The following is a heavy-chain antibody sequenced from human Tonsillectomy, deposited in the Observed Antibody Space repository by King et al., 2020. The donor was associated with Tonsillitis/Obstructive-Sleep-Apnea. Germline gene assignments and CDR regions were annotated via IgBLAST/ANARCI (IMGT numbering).Heavy chain of an antibody. Sequence: VKLVESGGGVVQPGRSLRLSCAASGFTFSSYGMHWVRQAPGKGLEWVALISSDGSNKYYADSVRGRCTISRDNSKNTLYLQMNSLRAEDTAVYYCAKVTGYSYGDIDYWGQGTLVTVSS. D-gene: IGHD5-18*01. CDR1: GFTFSSYG. V-gene: IGHV3-30*18. CDR2: ISSDGSNK. CDR3: AKVTGYSYGDIDY. J-gene: IGHJ4*02.